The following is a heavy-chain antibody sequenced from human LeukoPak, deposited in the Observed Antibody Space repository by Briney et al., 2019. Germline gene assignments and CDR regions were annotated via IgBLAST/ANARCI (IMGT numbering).Heavy chain of an antibody. V-gene: IGHV4-59*04. CDR2: IYHSGST. Sequence: PSETLSLTCTVSDGSISSYYWSWIRQPPGKGLEWIGYIYHSGSTYYNPSLKSRVTISVDRSKNQFSLKLSSVTAADTAVYYCAGSGYESHHYYYYMDVWGKGTTVTVSS. CDR3: AGSGYESHHYYYYMDV. CDR1: DGSISSYY. J-gene: IGHJ6*03. D-gene: IGHD5-12*01.